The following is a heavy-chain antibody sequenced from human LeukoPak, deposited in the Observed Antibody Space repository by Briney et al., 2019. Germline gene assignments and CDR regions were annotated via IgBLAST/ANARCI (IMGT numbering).Heavy chain of an antibody. V-gene: IGHV4-4*07. CDR2: IYTSGST. CDR3: ARDYCSSTSCYTVWFDP. D-gene: IGHD2-2*02. Sequence: SETLSLTCTGSGGSISSYYWSWIRQPAGKGLEWIGRIYTSGSTNYNPSLKSRVTMSVDTSKNQYSLKLSSVTAADTAVYYCARDYCSSTSCYTVWFDPWGQGTLVTVSS. J-gene: IGHJ5*02. CDR1: GGSISSYY.